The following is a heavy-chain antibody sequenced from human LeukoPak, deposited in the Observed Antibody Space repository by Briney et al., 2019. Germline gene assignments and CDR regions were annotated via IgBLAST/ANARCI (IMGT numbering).Heavy chain of an antibody. D-gene: IGHD3-10*01. V-gene: IGHV4-39*01. J-gene: IGHJ6*03. Sequence: SETLSLTCTVSGASISTIGYYWGWIRQPPGKGLECIGSVSYSGSTYYNPSLKSRVTISADTSKNQLSLKLSSVTAADTAVYYCARLPEVWFGDVYSYYTYYMDVWGKGTTVTVSS. CDR1: GASISTIGYY. CDR3: ARLPEVWFGDVYSYYTYYMDV. CDR2: VSYSGST.